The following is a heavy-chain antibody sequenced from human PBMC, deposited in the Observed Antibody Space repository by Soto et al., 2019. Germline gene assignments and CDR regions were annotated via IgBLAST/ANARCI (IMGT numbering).Heavy chain of an antibody. Sequence: EVQVLQSGGGLVPPGGSLRLSCAGSGFTFINTGMSWVRQAPGQGLEWVSGITGNGDTTYYADSVKGRFTISRDNSKSTLYLPMNSLRAEDTAVYYGAKIDGYCDYWGQGTLVTGSS. CDR2: ITGNGDTT. CDR3: AKIDGYCDY. J-gene: IGHJ4*02. D-gene: IGHD3-22*01. V-gene: IGHV3-23*01. CDR1: GFTFINTG.